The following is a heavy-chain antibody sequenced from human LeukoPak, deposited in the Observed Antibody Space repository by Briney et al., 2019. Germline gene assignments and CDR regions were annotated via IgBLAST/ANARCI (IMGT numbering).Heavy chain of an antibody. CDR2: IYYSGST. V-gene: IGHV4-61*01. D-gene: IGHD4-17*01. J-gene: IGHJ4*02. Sequence: SETLSLTCTVSGGSISSSSYYWSWIRQPPGKGLEWIGYIYYSGSTNYNPSLKSRVTISVDTSKNQFSLKLSSVTAADTAVYYCAREGLYGDYVWSLDYWGQGTLVTVSS. CDR3: AREGLYGDYVWSLDY. CDR1: GGSISSSSYY.